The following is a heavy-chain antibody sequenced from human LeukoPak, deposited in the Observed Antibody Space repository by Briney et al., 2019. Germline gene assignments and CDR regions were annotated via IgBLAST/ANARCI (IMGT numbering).Heavy chain of an antibody. J-gene: IGHJ5*02. D-gene: IGHD3-10*01. CDR1: GGTFSSYA. V-gene: IGHV1-69*04. CDR3: ARDVDGSGSPDFKASGWFDP. Sequence: SVKVSCKAFGGTFSSYAISWVRQAPGQGLEWMGRIIPILGIANYAQKFQGRVTITADKSTSTAYMELSSLRSEDTAVYYCARDVDGSGSPDFKASGWFDPWGQGTLVTVSS. CDR2: IIPILGIA.